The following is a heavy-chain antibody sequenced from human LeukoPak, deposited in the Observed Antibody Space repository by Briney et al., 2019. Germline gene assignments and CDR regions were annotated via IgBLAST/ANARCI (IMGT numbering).Heavy chain of an antibody. D-gene: IGHD2-2*01. Sequence: NPGGSLRLSCAASGFTFSSYSMNWVRQAPGKGLEWVSSISSSSSYIYYADSVKGRFTISRDNAKNSLYLQMNSLRAEDTAVYYCARAGPAAKIFDYWGQGTLVTVSS. CDR3: ARAGPAAKIFDY. V-gene: IGHV3-21*01. J-gene: IGHJ4*02. CDR2: ISSSSSYI. CDR1: GFTFSSYS.